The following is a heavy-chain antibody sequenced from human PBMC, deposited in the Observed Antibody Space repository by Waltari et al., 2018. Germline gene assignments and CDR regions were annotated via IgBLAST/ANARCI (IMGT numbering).Heavy chain of an antibody. CDR3: ARVGSGLLLDY. CDR2: ISSSSSYT. CDR1: GFTFSSYS. V-gene: IGHV3-21*01. D-gene: IGHD6-19*01. Sequence: EVQLVESGGGLVKPGGSLRLSCAASGFTFSSYSMNWVRQAPGKGLEWVSSISSSSSYTYYTDSVKGRFTISRDNAKNSLYLQMNSLRAEDTAVYYCARVGSGLLLDYWGQGTLVTVSS. J-gene: IGHJ4*02.